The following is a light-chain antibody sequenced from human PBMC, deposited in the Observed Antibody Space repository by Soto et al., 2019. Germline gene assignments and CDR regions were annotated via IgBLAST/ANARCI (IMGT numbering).Light chain of an antibody. CDR1: SSDIGTYNY. CDR2: EVS. Sequence: QSALTQPASVSGSPGQSITISCTGTSSDIGTYNYVSWYQQHPGKAPKLMIYEVSDRPSGVSNRFSGSKSGNTASLTISGLQAEDEADYYCSSYTGTTTLVYVFGTGNKLTVL. V-gene: IGLV2-14*01. J-gene: IGLJ1*01. CDR3: SSYTGTTTLVYV.